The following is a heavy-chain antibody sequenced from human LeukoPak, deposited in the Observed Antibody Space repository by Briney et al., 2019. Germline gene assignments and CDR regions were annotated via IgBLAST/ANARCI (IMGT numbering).Heavy chain of an antibody. CDR1: GGTFSSYA. J-gene: IGHJ6*02. D-gene: IGHD2-21*01. CDR3: ARDSPCPPFDCPSPLYYYGMDV. CDR2: IIPIFGTA. V-gene: IGHV1-69*13. Sequence: GASVKVSCKASGGTFSSYAISWVRQAPGQGPEWMGGIIPIFGTANYAQKFQGRVTITADESTSTAYMELSSLRSEDTAVYYCARDSPCPPFDCPSPLYYYGMDVWGQGTTVTVSS.